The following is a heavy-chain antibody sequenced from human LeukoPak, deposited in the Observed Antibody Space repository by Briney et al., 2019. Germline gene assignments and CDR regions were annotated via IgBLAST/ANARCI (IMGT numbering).Heavy chain of an antibody. J-gene: IGHJ4*02. Sequence: GSLGLSCAASGLMFSSNWMSWVRLAPGKGLEWVANIKEDGTETYYVDSVKGRFTISRDNAKNSLYLQMNSLRVEDTAVYYCAKEGRSLQTYWGQGTLVTVSS. V-gene: IGHV3-7*03. D-gene: IGHD5-24*01. CDR1: GLMFSSNW. CDR2: IKEDGTET. CDR3: AKEGRSLQTY.